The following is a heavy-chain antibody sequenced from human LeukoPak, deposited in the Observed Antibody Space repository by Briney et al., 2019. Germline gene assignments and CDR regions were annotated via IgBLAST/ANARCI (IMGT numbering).Heavy chain of an antibody. CDR3: ARERGPLGYCSGGSCYFDGMDV. D-gene: IGHD2-15*01. CDR2: INPNGGGT. Sequence: GASVKVSCKASGYTFTGYYMHWVRQAPGQGLEWMGWINPNGGGTNYAQKFQGWVTMTRDTSISTAYMELSRLRSDDTAVYYCARERGPLGYCSGGSCYFDGMDVWGQGTTVTVSS. CDR1: GYTFTGYY. J-gene: IGHJ6*02. V-gene: IGHV1-2*04.